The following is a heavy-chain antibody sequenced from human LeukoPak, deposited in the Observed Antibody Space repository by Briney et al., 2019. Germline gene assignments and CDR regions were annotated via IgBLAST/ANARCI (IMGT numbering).Heavy chain of an antibody. CDR2: ISSSGSTI. Sequence: PVGSLRLSCAASGFTFSSYEMNWVRQAPGKGLEWVSYISSSGSTIYYADSVKGRFNISRDNAKNSLYLQMNSLRAEDTAVYYCARDRTSSKGNGYYYYYYMDVWGKGTMVTVSS. CDR1: GFTFSSYE. J-gene: IGHJ6*03. CDR3: ARDRTSSKGNGYYYYYYMDV. V-gene: IGHV3-48*03. D-gene: IGHD4-23*01.